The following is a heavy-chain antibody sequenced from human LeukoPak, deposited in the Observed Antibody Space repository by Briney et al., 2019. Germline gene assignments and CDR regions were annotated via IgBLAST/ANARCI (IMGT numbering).Heavy chain of an antibody. Sequence: GGSLRLSCAASGFTFSSYSMNWVRQAPGKGLEWVSYISSSSSTIYYADSVKGRFTISRDNAKNSLYLQMNSLRAEDTAVYYCAKTFYYDSRGSYYFDYWGQGTLVTVSS. D-gene: IGHD3-22*01. J-gene: IGHJ4*02. CDR1: GFTFSSYS. CDR3: AKTFYYDSRGSYYFDY. V-gene: IGHV3-48*01. CDR2: ISSSSSTI.